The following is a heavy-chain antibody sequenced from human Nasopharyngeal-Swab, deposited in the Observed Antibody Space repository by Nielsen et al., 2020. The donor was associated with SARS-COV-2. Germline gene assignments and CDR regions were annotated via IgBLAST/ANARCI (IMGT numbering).Heavy chain of an antibody. CDR3: ARGQDVLVVGGISWFDP. V-gene: IGHV4-39*07. D-gene: IGHD2-8*02. Sequence: WIRQPPGKGLEWIGSIYSSGSTYYNPSLKSRVTMSVDKSKKQFSLKLNSVTAADTAVYYCARGQDVLVVGGISWFDPWGQGTLVNRLL. CDR2: IYSSGST. J-gene: IGHJ5*02.